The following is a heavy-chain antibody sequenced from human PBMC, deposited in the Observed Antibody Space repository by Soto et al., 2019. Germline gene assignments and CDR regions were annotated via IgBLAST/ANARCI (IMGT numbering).Heavy chain of an antibody. D-gene: IGHD4-17*01. V-gene: IGHV4-31*03. J-gene: IGHJ4*02. CDR3: ARSPEATVTAFDY. CDR2: IYYSGST. CDR1: GGSISSGGYY. Sequence: QVQLQESGPGLVKPSQTLSLTCTVSGGSISSGGYYWSWIRQHPGKGLEWIGYIYYSGSTYYNPSLKSRVTISVDTSKTQFSLKLSSVSAADTAVYYCARSPEATVTAFDYWGQGTLVTVSS.